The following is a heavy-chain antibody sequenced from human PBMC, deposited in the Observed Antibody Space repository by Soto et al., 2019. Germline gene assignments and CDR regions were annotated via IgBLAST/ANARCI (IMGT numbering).Heavy chain of an antibody. Sequence: QVQLVQSGAEVKKPGASVKVSSKASGYTFSGYYMHWVRQAPGQGLEWMGWINTLSGDTSFPQKFQGRLAMTRDTSIDTAFMEVSRLTSDDTAIYYCARSLLNVILPLAYWGQGTLVSVSS. CDR1: GYTFSGYY. J-gene: IGHJ4*02. CDR3: ARSLLNVILPLAY. D-gene: IGHD3-3*02. V-gene: IGHV1-2*02. CDR2: INTLSGDT.